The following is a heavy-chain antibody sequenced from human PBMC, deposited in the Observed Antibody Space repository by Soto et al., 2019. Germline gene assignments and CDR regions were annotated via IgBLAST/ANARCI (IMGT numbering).Heavy chain of an antibody. D-gene: IGHD4-4*01. CDR3: STLDYNYYFDY. CDR1: GYSFTSYW. J-gene: IGHJ4*02. V-gene: IGHV1-18*04. Sequence: GESLKISCKGSGYSFTSYWISWVRQAPGQGLEWMGWISACNGNTNYAQKLQGRVTMTTDTSTSTAYMELRSLRSDDTAVYYCSTLDYNYYFDYWGQGTLVTVSS. CDR2: ISACNGNT.